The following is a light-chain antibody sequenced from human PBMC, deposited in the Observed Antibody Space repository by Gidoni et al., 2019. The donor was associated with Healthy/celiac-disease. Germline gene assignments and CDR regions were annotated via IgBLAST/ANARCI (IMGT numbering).Light chain of an antibody. CDR2: AAS. V-gene: IGKV1-39*01. CDR3: QQGYSLT. Sequence: DIQMTQSPSSLSASVGDRVTITCRASQSISSYLNWYQQKPGKAPKLLIYAASSLQSGVPSRFSGSGSGTDFTLTISSLQPEDFATYYCQQGYSLTFGQGTKVEIK. CDR1: QSISSY. J-gene: IGKJ1*01.